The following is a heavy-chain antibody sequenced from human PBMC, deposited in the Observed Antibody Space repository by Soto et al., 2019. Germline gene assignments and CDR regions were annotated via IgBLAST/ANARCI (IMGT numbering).Heavy chain of an antibody. CDR3: ARPYDSSQSPRFDY. D-gene: IGHD3-22*01. V-gene: IGHV1-18*01. Sequence: ASVKVSCKASGYTFTSYGISWVRQAPGQGLEWMGWISPYNGKTNYAQNLQGRVSMTTDTSTTTAYVELRSLRSDDTAVYYCARPYDSSQSPRFDYWGQGTLVTVSS. CDR1: GYTFTSYG. J-gene: IGHJ4*02. CDR2: ISPYNGKT.